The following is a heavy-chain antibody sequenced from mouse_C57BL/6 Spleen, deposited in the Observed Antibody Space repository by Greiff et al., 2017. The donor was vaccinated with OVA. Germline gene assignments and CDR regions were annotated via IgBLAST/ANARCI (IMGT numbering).Heavy chain of an antibody. V-gene: IGHV1-9*01. Sequence: VKLVESGAELMKPGASVKLSCKATGYTFTGYWIEWVKQRPGHGLEWIGEILPGSGSTNYNEKFKGKATFTADTSSNTAYMQLSSLTTEDSAIYYCARGEFITTVVDHFDYWGQGTTLTVSS. CDR2: ILPGSGST. J-gene: IGHJ2*01. CDR1: GYTFTGYW. CDR3: ARGEFITTVVDHFDY. D-gene: IGHD1-1*01.